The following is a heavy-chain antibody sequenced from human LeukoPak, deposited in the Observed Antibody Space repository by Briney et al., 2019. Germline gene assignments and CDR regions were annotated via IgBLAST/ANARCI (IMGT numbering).Heavy chain of an antibody. CDR1: GFTFSSYS. Sequence: GGSPRLSCAASGFTFSSYSMNWVRQAPGKGLEWVSYISSSSTIYYADSVKGRFTISRDNAKNSLYLQMNSLRDEDTAVYYCARDTVKTTNDAFDIWGQGTMVTVSS. V-gene: IGHV3-48*02. CDR2: ISSSSTI. D-gene: IGHD4-17*01. J-gene: IGHJ3*02. CDR3: ARDTVKTTNDAFDI.